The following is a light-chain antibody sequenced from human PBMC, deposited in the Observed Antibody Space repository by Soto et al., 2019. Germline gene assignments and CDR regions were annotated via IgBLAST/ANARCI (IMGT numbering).Light chain of an antibody. J-gene: IGKJ5*01. CDR3: QQYVTSPIT. Sequence: EIVLTQSPGTLSLSPGERATLSCRASQTVSSSLAWYQQKTGQAPRLLISGASTRATGIPDRFSGSGSETDFTLTISGLEPEDFVVYYCQQYVTSPITFGQGSRLEIK. V-gene: IGKV3-20*01. CDR1: QTVSSS. CDR2: GAS.